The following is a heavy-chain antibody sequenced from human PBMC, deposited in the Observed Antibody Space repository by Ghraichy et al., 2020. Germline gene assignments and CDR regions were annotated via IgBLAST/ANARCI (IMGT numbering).Heavy chain of an antibody. CDR2: ISSSGSTI. CDR3: ARDGSLRGPIINDAFDI. Sequence: SCAASGFTFSSYEMNWVRQAPGKGLEWVSYISSSGSTIYYADSVKGRFTISRDNAKNSLYLQMNSLRAEDTAVYYCARDGSLRGPIINDAFDIWGQGTMVTVSS. V-gene: IGHV3-48*03. D-gene: IGHD3-10*01. CDR1: GFTFSSYE. J-gene: IGHJ3*02.